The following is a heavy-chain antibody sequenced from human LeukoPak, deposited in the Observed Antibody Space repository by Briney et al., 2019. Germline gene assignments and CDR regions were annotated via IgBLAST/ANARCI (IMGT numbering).Heavy chain of an antibody. Sequence: GRSLRLSCAAPGFTFSNYAMHWVRQAPGKGLEWVAVILHDGSNKYHADSVKGRFTISRDNSKKTLYLQMNNLTSEDTAVYYCAKDRYGSGSNWFDPWGQGTLVTVSS. CDR1: GFTFSNYA. CDR3: AKDRYGSGSNWFDP. J-gene: IGHJ5*02. D-gene: IGHD3-10*01. CDR2: ILHDGSNK. V-gene: IGHV3-30*18.